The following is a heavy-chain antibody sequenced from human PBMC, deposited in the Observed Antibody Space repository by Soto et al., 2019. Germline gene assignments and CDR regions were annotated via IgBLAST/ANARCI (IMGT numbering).Heavy chain of an antibody. CDR3: ECCPEWYQLLWGYFDY. D-gene: IGHD2-2*01. CDR2: IYYSGST. Sequence: SETLSRTCTVSGGSISSYYWSWIRQRPGKGLEWIGYIYYSGSTNYNPSLKSRVTISVDTSKNQFSLKLSSVTAADTAVYYCECCPEWYQLLWGYFDYWGQGTLVTVSS. V-gene: IGHV4-59*01. J-gene: IGHJ4*02. CDR1: GGSISSYY.